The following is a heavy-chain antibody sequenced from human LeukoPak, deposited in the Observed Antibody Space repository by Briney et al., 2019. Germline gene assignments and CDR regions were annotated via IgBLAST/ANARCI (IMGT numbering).Heavy chain of an antibody. CDR1: GFTFSSYS. J-gene: IGHJ4*02. CDR2: ISSSSSYI. CDR3: ARDGYCSGGSCYS. V-gene: IGHV3-21*01. D-gene: IGHD2-15*01. Sequence: GGSLRLSCAASGFTFSSYSMNWVRQAPGKGLEWVSSISSSSSYIYYADSVKGRFTISRDNAKNSLYLQTNSLRAEDTAVYYCARDGYCSGGSCYSWGQGTLVTVSS.